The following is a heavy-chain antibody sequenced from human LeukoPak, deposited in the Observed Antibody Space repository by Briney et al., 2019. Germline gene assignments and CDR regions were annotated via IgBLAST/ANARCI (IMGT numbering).Heavy chain of an antibody. J-gene: IGHJ4*02. CDR1: GYTFTGYY. Sequence: GASVKVSCKASGYTFTGYYIHWVRQAPGHGLEWVGWINPNTGGTNYAQKFQGRVTMTRDTSISTAYLELSSLRSDDTAVYYCARPQGSARLGELSFAFDYWGQGTLVTVSS. CDR3: ARPQGSARLGELSFAFDY. CDR2: INPNTGGT. V-gene: IGHV1-2*02. D-gene: IGHD3-16*02.